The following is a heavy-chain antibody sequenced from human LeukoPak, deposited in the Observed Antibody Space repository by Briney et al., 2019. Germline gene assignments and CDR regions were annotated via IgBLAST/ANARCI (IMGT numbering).Heavy chain of an antibody. D-gene: IGHD3-3*01. Sequence: GGSLRLSCAASGFTFSSYAMSWVRQAPGKGLEWVSAISGSGGSTYYADSVKGRFAISRDNSKNTLYLQMNSLRAEDTAVYYCAKDGNTYYDFWSGYYSSDYWGQGTLVTVSS. J-gene: IGHJ4*02. CDR2: ISGSGGST. V-gene: IGHV3-23*01. CDR1: GFTFSSYA. CDR3: AKDGNTYYDFWSGYYSSDY.